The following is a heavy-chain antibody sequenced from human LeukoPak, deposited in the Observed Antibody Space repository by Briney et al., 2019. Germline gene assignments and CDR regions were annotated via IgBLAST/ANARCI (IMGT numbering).Heavy chain of an antibody. D-gene: IGHD6-19*01. CDR1: GFTFSSYW. J-gene: IGHJ6*03. CDR2: IKQDGSEK. V-gene: IGHV3-7*01. Sequence: PGGSLRLSCAASGFTFSSYWMSWVRQAPGKGLEWVANIKQDGSEKYYVDSVKGRFTISRDNAKNSLYLQMNSLRAEDTAVYYCARGSIAVAGGAYYYYYYMDVWGKGTTVTVSS. CDR3: ARGSIAVAGGAYYYYYYMDV.